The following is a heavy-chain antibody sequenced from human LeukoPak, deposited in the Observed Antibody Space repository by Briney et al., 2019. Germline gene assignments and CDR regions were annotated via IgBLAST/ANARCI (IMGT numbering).Heavy chain of an antibody. D-gene: IGHD2-21*02. CDR2: IYSGGNT. Sequence: GRSLRLSCAASGFSVSNTYMSWVRQAPGKGLEWVSIIYSGGNTYYADSVKGRFTISRDNSKNTLYLQMNRLRPEDTAVYYCARGTVTAPDYWGQGTLVTVSS. CDR3: ARGTVTAPDY. J-gene: IGHJ4*02. V-gene: IGHV3-53*01. CDR1: GFSVSNTY.